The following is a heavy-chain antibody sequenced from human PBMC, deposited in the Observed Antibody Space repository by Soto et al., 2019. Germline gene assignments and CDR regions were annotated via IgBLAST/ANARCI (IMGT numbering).Heavy chain of an antibody. J-gene: IGHJ3*02. D-gene: IGHD2-15*01. CDR2: IYYSGST. CDR3: ARHRNLLYPLDAFDI. V-gene: IGHV4-30-4*01. CDR1: GGSISSGDYY. Sequence: PSETLSLTCTVSGGSISSGDYYWSWIRQPPGKGLEWIGYIYYSGSTNYNPSLKSRVTISVDTSKNQFSLKLSSVTAADTAVYYCARHRNLLYPLDAFDIWGQGTMVTVSS.